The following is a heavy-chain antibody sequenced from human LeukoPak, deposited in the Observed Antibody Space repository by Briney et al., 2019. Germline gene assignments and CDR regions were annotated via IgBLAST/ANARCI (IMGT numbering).Heavy chain of an antibody. D-gene: IGHD2-2*01. CDR2: IYYSGST. V-gene: IGHV4-39*01. Sequence: SETLSLTCTVSGGSISSSSYYWGWIRQPPGKGLEWIGSIYYSGSTYYNPSLKSRVTISVDTSKNQFSLKLSSVTAADTAVYYCARRAGYCSGTSCHELNNWFDPWGQGTLVTVSS. CDR1: GGSISSSSYY. CDR3: ARRAGYCSGTSCHELNNWFDP. J-gene: IGHJ5*02.